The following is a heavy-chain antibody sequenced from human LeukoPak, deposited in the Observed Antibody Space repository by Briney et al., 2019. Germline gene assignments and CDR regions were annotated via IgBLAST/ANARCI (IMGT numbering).Heavy chain of an antibody. V-gene: IGHV3-15*01. CDR3: TTDPASYYDYVWGSYRPY. D-gene: IGHD3-16*02. Sequence: GGSLRLSCAASGFTISNAWMSWVRQAPGKGLEWVGRIKSKTDGGTTDYAAPVKGRFTISRDDSKNTLYLQMNSLKTEDTAVYYCTTDPASYYDYVWGSYRPYWGQGTLVTVSS. CDR1: GFTISNAW. J-gene: IGHJ4*02. CDR2: IKSKTDGGTT.